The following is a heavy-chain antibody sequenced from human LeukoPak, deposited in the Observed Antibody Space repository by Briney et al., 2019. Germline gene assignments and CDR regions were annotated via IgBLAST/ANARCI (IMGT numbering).Heavy chain of an antibody. CDR2: ICGSGGST. D-gene: IGHD4-23*01. CDR1: GGSVSSSN. CDR3: AKEGYGGIKGVVFDY. J-gene: IGHJ4*02. Sequence: ETLSLTCAVSGGSVSSSNWWSWVRQAPGQGLEWVSAICGSGGSTYYTDSVKGRFTISRDNSKNTLYLQMNSLRAEDTAVYYCAKEGYGGIKGVVFDYWGQGTLVTVSS. V-gene: IGHV3-23*01.